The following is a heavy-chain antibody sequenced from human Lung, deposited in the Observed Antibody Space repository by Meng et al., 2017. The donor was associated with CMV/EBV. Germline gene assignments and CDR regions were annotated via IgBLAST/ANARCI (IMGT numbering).Heavy chain of an antibody. CDR3: AKAFSSSWYREYYDY. Sequence: GGSLRLXXAASGFTFSSFAMSWVRQAPGKGLEWVSAITGSGGSTYYADSVRGRFTISRDNSKNTLYLQLNSLRAEDTAVYYCAKAFSSSWYREYYDYWGQGTLVTVSS. V-gene: IGHV3-23*01. CDR2: ITGSGGST. D-gene: IGHD6-13*01. J-gene: IGHJ4*02. CDR1: GFTFSSFA.